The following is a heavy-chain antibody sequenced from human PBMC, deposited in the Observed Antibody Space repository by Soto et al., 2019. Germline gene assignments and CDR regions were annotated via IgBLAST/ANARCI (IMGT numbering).Heavy chain of an antibody. J-gene: IGHJ5*02. CDR3: AKLHCITNNCVPLDP. CDR1: GDSISSTHW. CDR2: IYHTGST. D-gene: IGHD3-10*01. V-gene: IGHV4-4*02. Sequence: SETLSLTCVVSGDSISSTHWWTWVRQTPGKGLEWIGEIYHTGSTKYNPSLKNRVTISVDKSNNEFSLNLKSVTAADTAVYYCAKLHCITNNCVPLDPWGQGTLVTVSS.